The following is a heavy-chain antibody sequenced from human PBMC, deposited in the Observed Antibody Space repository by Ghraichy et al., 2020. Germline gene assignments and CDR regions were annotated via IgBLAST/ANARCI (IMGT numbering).Heavy chain of an antibody. CDR3: ARALSVDIVVVVAVPPQRLWAFDI. CDR1: GGTFSSYA. J-gene: IGHJ3*02. Sequence: SVKVSCKASGGTFSSYAISWVRQAPGQGLEWMGGIIPIFGTANYAQKFQGRVTITADKSTSTAYMELSSLRSEDTAVYYCARALSVDIVVVVAVPPQRLWAFDIWGQGTMVTVSS. D-gene: IGHD2-15*01. CDR2: IIPIFGTA. V-gene: IGHV1-69*06.